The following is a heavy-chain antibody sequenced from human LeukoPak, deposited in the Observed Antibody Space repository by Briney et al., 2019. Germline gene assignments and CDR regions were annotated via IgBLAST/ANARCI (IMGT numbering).Heavy chain of an antibody. Sequence: GASLQISCQGSGYLFTAYWIAWVRQMPGKGLEWMGIISPGDSDTSYSPSFQGQVTMSADKSISTAYRQWSSLKASDTAMYYCARLRGGELSKYYFDYWGQGTLVTVSS. D-gene: IGHD3-10*01. V-gene: IGHV5-51*01. J-gene: IGHJ4*02. CDR1: GYLFTAYW. CDR2: ISPGDSDT. CDR3: ARLRGGELSKYYFDY.